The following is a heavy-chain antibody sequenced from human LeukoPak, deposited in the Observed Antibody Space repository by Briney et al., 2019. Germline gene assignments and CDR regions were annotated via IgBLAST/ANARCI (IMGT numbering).Heavy chain of an antibody. CDR3: VKDLRRVAGSFDY. D-gene: IGHD6-19*01. V-gene: IGHV3-64D*06. CDR2: ISSNGGST. J-gene: IGHJ4*02. CDR1: GFTFSSYA. Sequence: GGSLSLSCSASGFTFSSYAMHWVRQAPGKGLEYVSAISSNGGSTYYADSVKGRFTISRDNSKNTLYLQMSSLRAEDTAVYYCVKDLRRVAGSFDYWGQGTLVTVSS.